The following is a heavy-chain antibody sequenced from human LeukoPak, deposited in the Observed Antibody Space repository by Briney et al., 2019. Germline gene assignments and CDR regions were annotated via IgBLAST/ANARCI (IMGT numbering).Heavy chain of an antibody. J-gene: IGHJ4*02. D-gene: IGHD2-2*01. CDR3: ARDDCSSTSCFNFDY. Sequence: SETLSLTCTVSGGSISSYYWSWIRQPPGKGLEWIGYIYYSGSTNYNPSLKSRVTIPVDTSKNQFSLKLSSVTAADTAVYYCARDDCSSTSCFNFDYWGQGTLVTVSS. CDR1: GGSISSYY. V-gene: IGHV4-59*01. CDR2: IYYSGST.